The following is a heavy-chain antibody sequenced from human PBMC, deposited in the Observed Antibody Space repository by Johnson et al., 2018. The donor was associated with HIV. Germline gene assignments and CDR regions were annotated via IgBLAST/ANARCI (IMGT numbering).Heavy chain of an antibody. CDR3: ARDHAAVPGAFDI. CDR1: GFTFGDYA. D-gene: IGHD1-1*01. Sequence: EVQLVESGGGLVQPGRSLRLSCTASGFTFGDYAMSWVRQAPGKGLEWVGFIRSKSYGGTTEYAASVKGRFTNSRYDSKSIAYLQMNRLKTEETAVYYCARDHAAVPGAFDIWCQGTMVTVSS. J-gene: IGHJ3*02. V-gene: IGHV3-49*04. CDR2: IRSKSYGGTT.